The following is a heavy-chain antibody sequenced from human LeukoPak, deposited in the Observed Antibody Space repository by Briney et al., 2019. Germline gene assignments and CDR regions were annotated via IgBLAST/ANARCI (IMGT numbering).Heavy chain of an antibody. CDR1: GFTFSEYY. Sequence: PGGSLRLSCAASGFTFSEYYINWIRQAPGKGLEWVSHISSSGRLMQYADSVRGRFTITRDNAQNFMSLQMNNLKPEDTAVYYCARDTSNGLDVWGRGTTVTVS. CDR3: ARDTSNGLDV. CDR2: ISSSGRLM. V-gene: IGHV3-11*01. J-gene: IGHJ6*02. D-gene: IGHD4-4*01.